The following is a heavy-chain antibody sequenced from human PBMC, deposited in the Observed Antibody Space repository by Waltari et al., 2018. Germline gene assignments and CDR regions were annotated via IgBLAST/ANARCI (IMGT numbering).Heavy chain of an antibody. CDR2: TYYRSKWYN. CDR1: GDSVSSNSAA. CDR3: ATGYDSSGSPSGAFDI. V-gene: IGHV6-1*01. Sequence: QVQLQQSGPGLVKPSQTLSLTCAISGDSVSSNSAAWNWIRQSPSRGLEWLGRTYYRSKWYNDYAVSVKSRITINPDTSKNQFSLQLNSVTPEDTAVYYCATGYDSSGSPSGAFDIWGQGTMVTVSS. J-gene: IGHJ3*02. D-gene: IGHD3-22*01.